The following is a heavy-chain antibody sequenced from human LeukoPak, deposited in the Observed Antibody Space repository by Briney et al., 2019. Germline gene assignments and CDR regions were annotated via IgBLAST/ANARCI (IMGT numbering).Heavy chain of an antibody. J-gene: IGHJ1*01. V-gene: IGHV3-21*04. D-gene: IGHD4-17*01. CDR3: VRDFSTVTTAYLHH. CDR2: ISSSSRHI. CDR1: GFTFGSYS. Sequence: PWGSLRLSCAASGFTFGSYSMNWVRQAPGKGLEWVSSISSSSRHIYYADSVKGRFTIFRDDAKNSLFLQMDSLRVEDTAMYYCVRDFSTVTTAYLHHWGQGTLLTVSS.